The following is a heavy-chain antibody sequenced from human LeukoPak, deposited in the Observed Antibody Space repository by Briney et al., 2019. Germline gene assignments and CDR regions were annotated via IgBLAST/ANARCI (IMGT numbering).Heavy chain of an antibody. Sequence: PSETLSLTCTVSGASIRSSYWSWIRQPPGKGLEWIGNIHYSGSTNYNPSLKSRVAISVDTSKNQFSLKLSSVTAADTALYYCARRVWATTISRDAFDIWGQGTMVTVSS. J-gene: IGHJ3*02. CDR1: GASIRSSY. CDR3: ARRVWATTISRDAFDI. CDR2: IHYSGST. D-gene: IGHD1-26*01. V-gene: IGHV4-59*01.